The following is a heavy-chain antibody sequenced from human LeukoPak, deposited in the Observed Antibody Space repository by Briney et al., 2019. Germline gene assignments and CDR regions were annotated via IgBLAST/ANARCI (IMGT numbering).Heavy chain of an antibody. CDR3: ARTPYRNYFYY. CDR2: IYYSGST. J-gene: IGHJ4*02. CDR1: GGSISSHY. V-gene: IGHV4-59*11. D-gene: IGHD3-16*01. Sequence: SETLSLTCTVSGGSISSHYWGWIRQPPGKGLGWIGYIYYSGSTNYNPSLKSRVSISVDTSKNQFSLKLSSATAADTAVYYCARTPYRNYFYYWGQGTLVTVSS.